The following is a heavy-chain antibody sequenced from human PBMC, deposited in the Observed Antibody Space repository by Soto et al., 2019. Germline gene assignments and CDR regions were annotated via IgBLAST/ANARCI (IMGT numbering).Heavy chain of an antibody. V-gene: IGHV1-46*01. Sequence: ASVKVSCKASGYTFTSYYMHWVRQAPGQGLEWMGIINPSGGSTSYAQKFQGRVTMTRDTSTSTVYMELSSLRSEDTAVYYCARPTDQLITIFGVVIEGPTAYGMDVWGQGTTVTVSS. J-gene: IGHJ6*02. CDR1: GYTFTSYY. CDR3: ARPTDQLITIFGVVIEGPTAYGMDV. D-gene: IGHD3-3*01. CDR2: INPSGGST.